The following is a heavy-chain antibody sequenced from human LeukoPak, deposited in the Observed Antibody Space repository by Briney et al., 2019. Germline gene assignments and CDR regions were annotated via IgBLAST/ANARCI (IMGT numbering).Heavy chain of an antibody. D-gene: IGHD4-11*01. Sequence: SETLSLTCAVSGYSISSGYYWGWIRQPPGKGLEWIGSIYHSGSTYYNPSLKSRGTISVDTAKNQFSLKLSSVTAADTAVYYCARLYSGVTRPFDYWGQGTLVTVSS. V-gene: IGHV4-38-2*01. CDR1: GYSISSGYY. CDR3: ARLYSGVTRPFDY. J-gene: IGHJ4*02. CDR2: IYHSGST.